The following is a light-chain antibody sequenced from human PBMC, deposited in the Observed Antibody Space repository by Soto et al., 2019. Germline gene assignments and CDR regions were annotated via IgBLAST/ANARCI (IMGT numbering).Light chain of an antibody. J-gene: IGKJ1*01. Sequence: AFQSVSSSYLAWYQQKPGQAPRLLFYGASTRATGIPARFSGSGSGEELTLTRCSVPAYHFAVSYDQQYNIWSPWAFGQGTKVDIK. CDR2: GAS. CDR3: QQYNIWSPWA. CDR1: QSVSSSY. V-gene: IGKV3-15*01.